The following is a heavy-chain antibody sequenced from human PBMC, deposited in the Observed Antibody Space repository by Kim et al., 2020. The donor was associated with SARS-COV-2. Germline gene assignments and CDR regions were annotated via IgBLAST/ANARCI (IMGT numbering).Heavy chain of an antibody. Sequence: SETLSLTCTVSGGSISSYYWSWIRQPPGKGLEWIGYIYYSGSTNYNPSLKSRVTISVDTSKNQFSLKLSSVTAADTAVYYCARLSTVSTRTHYYYYMDVWGKGTTVTVSS. CDR1: GGSISSYY. D-gene: IGHD4-17*01. J-gene: IGHJ6*03. CDR3: ARLSTVSTRTHYYYYMDV. CDR2: IYYSGST. V-gene: IGHV4-59*08.